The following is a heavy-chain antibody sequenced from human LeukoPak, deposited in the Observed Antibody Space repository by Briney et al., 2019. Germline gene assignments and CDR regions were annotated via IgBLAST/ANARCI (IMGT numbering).Heavy chain of an antibody. V-gene: IGHV4-39*01. CDR1: GVSISGYY. J-gene: IGHJ4*02. D-gene: IGHD1/OR15-1a*01. CDR3: ARQISANKDY. CDR2: TFYREGFSYGGTT. Sequence: PSETLSLTCTVSGVSISGYYWVWIRQSPKRSLEYIGSTFYREGFSYGGTTFYNPSLQSRVTISVDTSKNSFSLTLKSVTAADTAVYFCARQISANKDYWGQGTLVTVSS.